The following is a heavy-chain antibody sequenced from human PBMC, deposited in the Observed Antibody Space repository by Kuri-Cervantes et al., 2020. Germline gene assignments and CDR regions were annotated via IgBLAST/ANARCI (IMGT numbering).Heavy chain of an antibody. Sequence: GESLKISCAASGFTFSSYWMSWVRQAPGKGLEWVANIKQDGSEKYYVDSVKGRFTISRDNAKNSLYLQMNGLRAEDTAVYYCARDTLELDYWGQGTLVTVSS. V-gene: IGHV3-7*01. D-gene: IGHD6-6*01. J-gene: IGHJ4*02. CDR1: GFTFSSYW. CDR3: ARDTLELDY. CDR2: IKQDGSEK.